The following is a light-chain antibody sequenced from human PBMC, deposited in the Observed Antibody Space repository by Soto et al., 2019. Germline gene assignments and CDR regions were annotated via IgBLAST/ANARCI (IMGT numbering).Light chain of an antibody. CDR3: QKYVSSPRT. Sequence: EIVMTPSQATLSVSPGDGATLSCRASQSVDSNLAWYQQKPGQTPRLLIYGASTRAAGIPDRFSGSESGTGFTLTISSLEPEDFAVYYCQKYVSSPRTFGQGTKVDIK. CDR2: GAS. V-gene: IGKV3D-15*01. CDR1: QSVDSN. J-gene: IGKJ1*01.